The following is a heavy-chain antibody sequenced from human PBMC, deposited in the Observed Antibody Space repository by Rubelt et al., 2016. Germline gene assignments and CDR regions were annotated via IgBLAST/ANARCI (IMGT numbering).Heavy chain of an antibody. J-gene: IGHJ3*02. D-gene: IGHD5-24*01. CDR2: ISAYNGNT. V-gene: IGHV1-18*01. Sequence: QVQLVQSGAEVKKPGASVKVSCKASGYTFTSYGISWVRQAPGQGLEWMGWISAYNGNTNYAQKSKGRVTMTTATSTRTAYMELRSLRSDDTAVYYCARRDGYNWDDAFDIWGQGTMVTVSS. CDR3: ARRDGYNWDDAFDI. CDR1: GYTFTSYG.